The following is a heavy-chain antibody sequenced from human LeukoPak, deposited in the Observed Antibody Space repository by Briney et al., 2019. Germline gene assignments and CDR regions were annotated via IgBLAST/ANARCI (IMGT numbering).Heavy chain of an antibody. CDR3: AREFLSSGFLSNYCSGGSCYSADAFDI. Sequence: ASVKVSCKASGYTFTGYYMHWVRQAPGQGLEWMGIINPSGGSTSYAQKFQGRVTMTRDMSTSTVYMELSSLRSEDTAVYYCAREFLSSGFLSNYCSGGSCYSADAFDIWGQGTMVTVSS. J-gene: IGHJ3*02. D-gene: IGHD2-15*01. V-gene: IGHV1-46*01. CDR1: GYTFTGYY. CDR2: INPSGGST.